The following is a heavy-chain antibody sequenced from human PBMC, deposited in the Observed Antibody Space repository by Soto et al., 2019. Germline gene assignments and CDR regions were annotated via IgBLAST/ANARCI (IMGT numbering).Heavy chain of an antibody. CDR3: ASGGGWELLGAFDY. D-gene: IGHD1-26*01. CDR2: INPNGGST. Sequence: QVQLVQSGAEAKKPGASVKVSCKASGYTFTSYYMHWVRQTPGQGLEWMGIINPNGGSTSYAQKFQGRVTMTRDTSTSTVYMELSSLRSEDTAMYYFASGGGWELLGAFDYWGQGTLVTVSS. V-gene: IGHV1-46*01. J-gene: IGHJ4*02. CDR1: GYTFTSYY.